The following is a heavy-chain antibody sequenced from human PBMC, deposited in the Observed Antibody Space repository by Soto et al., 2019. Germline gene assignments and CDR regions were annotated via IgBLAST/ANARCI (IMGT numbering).Heavy chain of an antibody. J-gene: IGHJ4*02. CDR3: ARDPRETRARRR. Sequence: QVQLQESGPGLVKPSETLSLTCTVSGGSVSSGSYYWSWIRQPPGKGLEWIGYIYYSGSTNYNPSLKSRLTISVETSKNQFSLKLSSVTAADTAVYYCARDPRETRARRRWGQGTLVTVSS. CDR2: IYYSGST. V-gene: IGHV4-61*01. CDR1: GGSVSSGSYY.